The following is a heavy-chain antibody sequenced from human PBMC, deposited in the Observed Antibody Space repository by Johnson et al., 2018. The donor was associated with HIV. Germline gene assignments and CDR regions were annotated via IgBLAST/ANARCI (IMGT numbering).Heavy chain of an antibody. J-gene: IGHJ3*02. CDR1: GFSFSTYW. V-gene: IGHV3-74*01. CDR2: INSDGSST. D-gene: IGHD6-19*01. Sequence: VQLVESGGGFVQPGGSLRLSCAASGFSFSTYWIHWVRQGPGKGLVWVSRINSDGSSTSYADFVKGRFTISRDNAKNTMYLQMNSLRAEDTAVYYCARAVYSSTSSSAFDIWGQGTMVTVSS. CDR3: ARAVYSSTSSSAFDI.